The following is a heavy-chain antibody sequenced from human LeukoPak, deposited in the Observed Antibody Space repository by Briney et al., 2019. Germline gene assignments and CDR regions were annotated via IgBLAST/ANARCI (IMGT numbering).Heavy chain of an antibody. Sequence: PGGSLRLSCAASGFTFSSYAMRWVRQAPGKGLEWVSAISGSGGSTYYADSVKGRFTISRDNSKNTLYLQMNSLRAEDTAVYYCAKDPALYSGSPAGWGQGTLVTVSS. CDR2: ISGSGGST. D-gene: IGHD1-26*01. CDR1: GFTFSSYA. CDR3: AKDPALYSGSPAG. V-gene: IGHV3-23*01. J-gene: IGHJ4*02.